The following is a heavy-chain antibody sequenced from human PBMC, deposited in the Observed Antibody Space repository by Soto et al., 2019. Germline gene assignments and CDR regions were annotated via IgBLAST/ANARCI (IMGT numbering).Heavy chain of an antibody. Sequence: QVQLQESGPGLVKPSETLSLTCTLSGDSISNYYWSWIRQAPGKGLEWIGFIYHSGNTNYNPSLKSRVTMSIDTSKSQFSLKLNSVTAADTAVYYCARDQGIASSGPFDYWGPGTLVTVSS. V-gene: IGHV4-59*01. CDR1: GDSISNYY. CDR3: ARDQGIASSGPFDY. CDR2: IYHSGNT. D-gene: IGHD6-13*01. J-gene: IGHJ4*02.